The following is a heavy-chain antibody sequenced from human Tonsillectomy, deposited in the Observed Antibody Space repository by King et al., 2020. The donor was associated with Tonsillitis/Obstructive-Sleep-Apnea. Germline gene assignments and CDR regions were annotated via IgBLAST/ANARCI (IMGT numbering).Heavy chain of an antibody. D-gene: IGHD3-16*01. CDR1: GGSIRSGGYS. Sequence: QLQESGSGLVKPSQTLSLTCAVSGGSIRSGGYSWSWIRQPPGKGLEWIGYIYQSGRPYYNPSLKSRVTISVERSKNQFSLNLTSVTAADTAVYYCARWGRGYYFAYWGQGTLVTVSS. CDR2: IYQSGRP. J-gene: IGHJ4*02. CDR3: ARWGRGYYFAY. V-gene: IGHV4-30-2*01.